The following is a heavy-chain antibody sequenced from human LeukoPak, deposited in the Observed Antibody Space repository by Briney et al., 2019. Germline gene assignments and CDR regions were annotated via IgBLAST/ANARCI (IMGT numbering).Heavy chain of an antibody. CDR3: ARSSFQYYYGSGSRYYMDV. CDR1: GGSFSGYY. V-gene: IGHV4-34*01. J-gene: IGHJ6*03. CDR2: INHSGST. Sequence: SETLSLTCAVYGGSFSGYYWSWIRQPPGKGLEWIGEINHSGSTNYNPSLKSRVTISVDTSKNQFSLKLSSVTAADTAVYYCARSSFQYYYGSGSRYYMDVWGKGTTVTISS. D-gene: IGHD3-10*01.